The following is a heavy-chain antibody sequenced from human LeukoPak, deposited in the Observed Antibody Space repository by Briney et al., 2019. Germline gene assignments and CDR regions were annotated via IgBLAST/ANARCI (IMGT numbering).Heavy chain of an antibody. Sequence: ASVKVSCKASGYTFTGYYMHWVRQAPGQGLEWMGWINPNSGGTSYAQKFQGRVTMTRDTSTSTVYMELSSLRSEDTAVYYCARDPYDSSGGDDYWGQGTLVTVSS. CDR2: INPNSGGT. CDR1: GYTFTGYY. D-gene: IGHD3-22*01. CDR3: ARDPYDSSGGDDY. V-gene: IGHV1-2*02. J-gene: IGHJ4*02.